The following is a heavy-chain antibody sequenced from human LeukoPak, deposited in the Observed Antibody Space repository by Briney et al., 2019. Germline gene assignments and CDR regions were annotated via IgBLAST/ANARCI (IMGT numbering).Heavy chain of an antibody. CDR1: GGSISSYY. Sequence: PSETLSPTCTVSGGSISSYYWSWIRQPPGKGLEWIGYIYYSGSTNYNPSLKSRVTISVDTSKNQFSLKLSSVTAADTAVYYCARTMEAEVGEYFDYWGQGTLVTVFS. CDR2: IYYSGST. D-gene: IGHD3-10*01. J-gene: IGHJ4*02. CDR3: ARTMEAEVGEYFDY. V-gene: IGHV4-59*01.